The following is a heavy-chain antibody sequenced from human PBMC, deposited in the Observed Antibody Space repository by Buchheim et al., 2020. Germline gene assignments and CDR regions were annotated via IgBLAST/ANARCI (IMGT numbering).Heavy chain of an antibody. CDR1: GFTFSSYG. CDR2: ISFDGDNK. V-gene: IGHV3-30*03. CDR3: ASPAGYAYGDSSLDS. J-gene: IGHJ4*02. Sequence: QVQLVESGGGVVQPGRSLRLSCAASGFTFSSYGMHWVRQAPGKGLEWVAVISFDGDNKNYADSVKGRFTISRDNSKNTLFLELNSLRAEDTAVYYCASPAGYAYGDSSLDSWGQGTL. D-gene: IGHD4-17*01.